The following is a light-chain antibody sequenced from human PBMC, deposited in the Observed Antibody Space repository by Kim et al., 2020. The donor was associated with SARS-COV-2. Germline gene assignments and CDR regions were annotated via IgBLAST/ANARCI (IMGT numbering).Light chain of an antibody. V-gene: IGLV2-14*04. CDR3: SSYTSRRTWV. CDR2: DVT. Sequence: GQSITISCTGTSSDVGANKYVSWYQQYPGKAPKFMIYDVTKRPSGVSNRFSGSKSGNTASLTISGLQPEDEGHYYCSSYTSRRTWVFGGGTHLTVL. CDR1: SSDVGANKY. J-gene: IGLJ3*02.